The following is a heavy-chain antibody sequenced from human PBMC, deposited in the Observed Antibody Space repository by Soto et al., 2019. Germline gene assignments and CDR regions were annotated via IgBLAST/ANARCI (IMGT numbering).Heavy chain of an antibody. CDR1: GFTFRDHA. CDR2: IWNDGSNK. Sequence: QVQLVESGGGVVQPGRSLRLSCAASGFTFRDHAMHWVRQAPGKGREWLAIIWNDGSNKFYAGSVKGRFTISRDNSKNTAYLQMTTLSAEDTAVYYCARALFPDVDIYAMDVWGQGTTVTVS. V-gene: IGHV3-33*01. CDR3: ARALFPDVDIYAMDV. J-gene: IGHJ6*02. D-gene: IGHD2-2*03.